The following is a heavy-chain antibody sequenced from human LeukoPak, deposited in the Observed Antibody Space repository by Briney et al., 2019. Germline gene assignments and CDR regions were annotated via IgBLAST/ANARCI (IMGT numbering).Heavy chain of an antibody. D-gene: IGHD1-26*01. CDR1: GGSFSGYY. J-gene: IGHJ5*02. V-gene: IGHV4-34*01. CDR3: ARALRSYLSWFDP. CDR2: INHSGST. Sequence: SETLSLTCAVYGGSFSGYYWSWIRQPPGKGLEWIGEINHSGSTNYNPSLKSRVTISVDTSKNQFSLKLSSVTAADTAVYYCARALRSYLSWFDPWGQGTLVTVSS.